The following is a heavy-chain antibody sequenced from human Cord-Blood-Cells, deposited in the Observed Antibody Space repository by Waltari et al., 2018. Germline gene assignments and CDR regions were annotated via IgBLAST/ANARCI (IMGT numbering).Heavy chain of an antibody. V-gene: IGHV1-69*01. CDR3: AGEALPLGIAAAGTIPIFDY. D-gene: IGHD6-13*01. CDR2: IIPIFGTA. Sequence: QVQLVQSGAEVKKPGSSVKVSCKASGGTFSGYAISWVRQAPGQGLEWMGGIIPIFGTANYAQKFQGRVTITADESTSTAYMELSSLRSEDTAVYYCAGEALPLGIAAAGTIPIFDYWGQGTLVTVSS. CDR1: GGTFSGYA. J-gene: IGHJ4*02.